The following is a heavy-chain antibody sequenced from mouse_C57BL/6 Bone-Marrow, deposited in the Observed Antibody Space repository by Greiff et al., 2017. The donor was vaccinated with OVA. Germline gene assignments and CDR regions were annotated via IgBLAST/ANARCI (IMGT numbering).Heavy chain of an antibody. CDR1: GFTFSDYY. V-gene: IGHV5-16*01. CDR3: ARGYFDGYYDAMDY. Sequence: EVQVVESEGGLVQPGSSMKLSCTASGFTFSDYYMAWVRPVPEKGLEWVANINYDGSSTYYLDSLKSRFIISRDNAKNILYLQMSSLKSEDTATYYCARGYFDGYYDAMDYWGQGTSVTVSS. D-gene: IGHD2-3*01. CDR2: INYDGSST. J-gene: IGHJ4*01.